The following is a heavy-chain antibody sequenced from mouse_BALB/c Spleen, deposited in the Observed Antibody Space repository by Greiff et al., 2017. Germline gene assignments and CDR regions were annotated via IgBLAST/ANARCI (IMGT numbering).Heavy chain of an antibody. CDR2: ISSGGST. CDR3: SRGRNDYDGAWFAY. J-gene: IGHJ3*01. Sequence: EVKLVESGGGLVKPAGSLKLSCAASGFTFSSYAMSWVRQTPEKRLVWVASISSGGSTYYPDSVQSRFTITSHNPRNILYLQMSSLRSADTATYYCSRGRNDYDGAWFAYWGQGTLVTVAA. V-gene: IGHV5-6-5*01. CDR1: GFTFSSYA. D-gene: IGHD2-4*01.